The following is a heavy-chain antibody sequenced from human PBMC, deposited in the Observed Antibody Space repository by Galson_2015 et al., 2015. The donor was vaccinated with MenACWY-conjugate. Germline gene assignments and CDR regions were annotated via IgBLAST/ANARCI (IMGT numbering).Heavy chain of an antibody. CDR2: INPGGSST. CDR1: GFIFNTYW. V-gene: IGHV3-74*01. Sequence: SLRLSCAASGFIFNTYWMHWVRQAPGKGLVWVSRINPGGSSTTYADSVKDRFTISRDNAKNTLYLQMNSLRPEDTAVFYCAKTRGASFYFDPWDQGTLVTVSS. CDR3: AKTRGASFYFDP. D-gene: IGHD1-26*01. J-gene: IGHJ4*02.